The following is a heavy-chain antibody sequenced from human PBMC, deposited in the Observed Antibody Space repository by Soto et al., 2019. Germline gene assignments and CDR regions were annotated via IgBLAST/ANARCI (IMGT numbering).Heavy chain of an antibody. CDR2: INPNSGAT. Sequence: QVQLVQSGAEVKKPGASVRVSCKASGYTFTDYYMHWVRQAPGQGLEWLGWINPNSGATNSAQKFQGRVTVTRDTPTSTAYMELSRLTSDDTAVYYCARSLTEGYCTITGCYTRPLYGMDVWGQGTTVTVSS. CDR3: ARSLTEGYCTITGCYTRPLYGMDV. CDR1: GYTFTDYY. J-gene: IGHJ6*02. V-gene: IGHV1-2*02. D-gene: IGHD2-2*02.